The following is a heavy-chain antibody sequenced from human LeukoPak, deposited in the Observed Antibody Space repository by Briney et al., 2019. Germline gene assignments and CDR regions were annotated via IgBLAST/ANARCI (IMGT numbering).Heavy chain of an antibody. D-gene: IGHD5-18*01. CDR1: GFTFNYFA. J-gene: IGHJ4*02. V-gene: IGHV3-23*01. Sequence: GGSVRLSCSAYGFTFNYFAMSWVPPAPGKGLEWGSGIRDNEGRTYYTDSVKGRFTISRDNAKNTVYLQMHNLRADDTAVYCCARHDSFIPYWGQGTLVTVSS. CDR2: IRDNEGRT. CDR3: ARHDSFIPY.